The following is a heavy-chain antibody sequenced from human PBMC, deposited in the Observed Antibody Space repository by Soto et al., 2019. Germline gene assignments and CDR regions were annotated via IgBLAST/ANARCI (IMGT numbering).Heavy chain of an antibody. CDR2: ISNSGVTK. Sequence: GGSLRLSCAASGVTFSDYYMSWIRQAPGKGLEWVSYISNSGVTKYYADSVKGRFTISSDNARNSLYLQVNSLTTQDTAVYYRANLIAASNWCDPWGEGTLVTVSS. V-gene: IGHV3-11*01. CDR1: GVTFSDYY. D-gene: IGHD6-6*01. J-gene: IGHJ5*02. CDR3: ANLIAASNWCDP.